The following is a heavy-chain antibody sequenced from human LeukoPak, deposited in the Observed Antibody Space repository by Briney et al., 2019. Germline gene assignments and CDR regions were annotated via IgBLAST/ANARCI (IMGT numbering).Heavy chain of an antibody. CDR1: GYSFTSNS. CDR3: ALDYYGSGSYTGFDY. Sequence: GESLKISCKASGYSFTSNSIGWVRQMPGKGLEWMGIIYPGDSDTRYSPSFQGQVTISADKSISTAYLQWSSLKASDTAMYYCALDYYGSGSYTGFDYWGQGTLVTVSS. J-gene: IGHJ4*02. D-gene: IGHD3-10*01. V-gene: IGHV5-51*01. CDR2: IYPGDSDT.